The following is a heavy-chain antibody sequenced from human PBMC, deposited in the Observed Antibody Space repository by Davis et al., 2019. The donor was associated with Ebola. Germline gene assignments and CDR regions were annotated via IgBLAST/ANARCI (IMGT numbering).Heavy chain of an antibody. CDR1: GVSISRHY. CDR2: TYYTGSA. D-gene: IGHD3-10*01. Sequence: PSETLSLTCTVSGVSISRHYCSWVRPPPGKRLEWIGSTYYTGSAYYHSSLASRATISVDTSKSQFSLELTSVTAADTAMYDCSERGSSVWGQGTLVTVSS. V-gene: IGHV4-59*03. CDR3: SERGSSV. J-gene: IGHJ4*02.